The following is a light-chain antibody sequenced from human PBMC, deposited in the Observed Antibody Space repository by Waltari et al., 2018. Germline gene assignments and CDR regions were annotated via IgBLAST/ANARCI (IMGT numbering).Light chain of an antibody. CDR1: SVGSKS. Sequence: SYVLTQPPSVSVAPGQPATITCGGKSVGSKSVHCYQQKPGQAPVLVVYDDSDRPSGVPDRFSGSNSGNTATLTISRVEAGDEADYYCQVWDSISNHVVFGGGTRLTVL. J-gene: IGLJ2*01. V-gene: IGLV3-21*02. CDR3: QVWDSISNHVV. CDR2: DDS.